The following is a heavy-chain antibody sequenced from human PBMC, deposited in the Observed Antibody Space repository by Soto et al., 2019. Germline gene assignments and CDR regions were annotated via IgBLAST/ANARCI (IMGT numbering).Heavy chain of an antibody. D-gene: IGHD6-6*01. V-gene: IGHV3-30*04. CDR2: ISYDGRNK. CDR1: GFTFNSYP. J-gene: IGHJ6*02. Sequence: PGGSLRLSCAASGFTFNSYPMHWVRQAPGKGLEWVAVISYDGRNKYYADSVKGRFITSRDNSKNTLYLQMNSLRAEDTAVYYCARVPLYSSSSRDYYYYGMDVWGQGTTVTVSS. CDR3: ARVPLYSSSSRDYYYYGMDV.